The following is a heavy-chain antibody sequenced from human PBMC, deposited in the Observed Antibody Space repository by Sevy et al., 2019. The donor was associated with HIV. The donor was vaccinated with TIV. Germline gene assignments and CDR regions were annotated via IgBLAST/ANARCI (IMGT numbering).Heavy chain of an antibody. CDR2: ISGSGGST. CDR3: AKAWKYYYDSSGYSCPFDY. CDR1: GFTFSSYA. V-gene: IGHV3-23*01. Sequence: GSLRLSCAASGFTFSSYAMSWVRQAPGKGLEWVSAISGSGGSTYYADSVKGRFTISRDNSKNTLYLQMNSLRAEDTAVYYCAKAWKYYYDSSGYSCPFDYWGQGTLVTVSS. D-gene: IGHD3-22*01. J-gene: IGHJ4*02.